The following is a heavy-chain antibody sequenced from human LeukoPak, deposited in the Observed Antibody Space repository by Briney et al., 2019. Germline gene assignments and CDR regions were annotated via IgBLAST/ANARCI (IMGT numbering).Heavy chain of an antibody. CDR2: IYYSGST. D-gene: IGHD4-17*01. Sequence: PSETLSLTCTVSGRSISSYYWSWIRQPPGKGLEWIGYIYYSGSTNYNPSLKSRVTISVDTSKNQFSLKLSSVTAADTAVYYCARAGGLTTVTTNFDYWGQGTLVTVSS. CDR1: GRSISSYY. J-gene: IGHJ4*02. V-gene: IGHV4-59*08. CDR3: ARAGGLTTVTTNFDY.